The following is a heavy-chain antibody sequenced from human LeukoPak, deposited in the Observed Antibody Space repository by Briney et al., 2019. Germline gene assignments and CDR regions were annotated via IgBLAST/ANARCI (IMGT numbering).Heavy chain of an antibody. J-gene: IGHJ4*02. Sequence: TSETLSLTCAVSGVSFSGYYWSWIRQPPGKGLEWIGVINHSGSTNYNASLRSRVTISVDTSKSQFSLNLSSVTAADTAVYYCAILGIYYDSWGYDNYFVFGGEGTLVTVSS. D-gene: IGHD3-22*01. CDR1: GVSFSGYY. V-gene: IGHV4-34*01. CDR2: INHSGST. CDR3: AILGIYYDSWGYDNYFVF.